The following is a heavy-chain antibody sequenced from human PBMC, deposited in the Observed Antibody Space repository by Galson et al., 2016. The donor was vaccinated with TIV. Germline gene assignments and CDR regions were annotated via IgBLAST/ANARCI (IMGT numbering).Heavy chain of an antibody. V-gene: IGHV3-30*04. Sequence: SLRLSCAASGFTFSSYGFHWVRQAPGKGLEWVAFISYDGGDKKYLDSVKGRFTISRDKAKNTLFLQMNSLRVEDTAVYYCARVYDSYWLGPWGQGTLVSVSS. CDR2: ISYDGGDK. J-gene: IGHJ5*02. CDR3: ARVYDSYWLGP. CDR1: GFTFSSYG. D-gene: IGHD3-3*01.